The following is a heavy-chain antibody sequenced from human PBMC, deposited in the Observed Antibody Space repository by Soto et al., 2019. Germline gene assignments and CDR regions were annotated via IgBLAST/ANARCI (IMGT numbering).Heavy chain of an antibody. CDR3: ARDSRRIQLWSYWYFDL. CDR1: GFTFSSYW. Sequence: PGGSLRLSCAASGFTFSSYWMSWVRQAPGKGLEWVANIKQDGSEKYYVDSVKGRFTISRDNAKNSLYLQMNSLRAEDTAVYYCARDSRRIQLWSYWYFDLWGRGTLVTVSS. J-gene: IGHJ2*01. CDR2: IKQDGSEK. V-gene: IGHV3-7*01. D-gene: IGHD5-18*01.